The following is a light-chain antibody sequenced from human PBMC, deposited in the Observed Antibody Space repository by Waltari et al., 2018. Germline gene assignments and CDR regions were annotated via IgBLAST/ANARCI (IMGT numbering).Light chain of an antibody. J-gene: IGKJ2*01. Sequence: DIQMTQSPSTLSASVGDRVTITFRASQSISIWLAWYQQKPGKAAKLLIYKASSLESGVPSRFSGSGSWTEFTLTISSLQPDDFATYYCQQYNSYPYTFGQGTKLEIK. CDR1: QSISIW. CDR2: KAS. CDR3: QQYNSYPYT. V-gene: IGKV1-5*03.